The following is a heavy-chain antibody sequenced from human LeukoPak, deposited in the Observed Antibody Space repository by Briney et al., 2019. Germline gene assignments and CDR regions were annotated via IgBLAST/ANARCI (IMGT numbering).Heavy chain of an antibody. Sequence: PSETLSLTCTVSGGSISSSSYYWGWIRQPPGKGLEWIGSIYYSGSTYYNPSLKSRVTISVDTSKNQFSLKLSSVAAADTAVYYCARGAYYYGSGTFPEYNWFDPWGQGTLVTVSS. CDR3: ARGAYYYGSGTFPEYNWFDP. V-gene: IGHV4-39*07. CDR2: IYYSGST. CDR1: GGSISSSSYY. D-gene: IGHD3-10*01. J-gene: IGHJ5*02.